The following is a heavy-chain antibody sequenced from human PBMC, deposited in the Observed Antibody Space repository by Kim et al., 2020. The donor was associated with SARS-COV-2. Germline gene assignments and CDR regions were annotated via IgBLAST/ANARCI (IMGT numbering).Heavy chain of an antibody. J-gene: IGHJ3*02. V-gene: IGHV3-48*04. CDR3: AREKVLLRFGELLPDAFDI. CDR1: GFTFSSYS. D-gene: IGHD3-10*01. Sequence: GGSLRLSCAASGFTFSSYSVSWVRQVPGKGLEWVSYISSTSTTIHYADSVKGRFTISRDNAKNSLFLQMNSLRAEDTAVYYCAREKVLLRFGELLPDAFDIWGQGTMVTVSS. CDR2: ISSTSTTI.